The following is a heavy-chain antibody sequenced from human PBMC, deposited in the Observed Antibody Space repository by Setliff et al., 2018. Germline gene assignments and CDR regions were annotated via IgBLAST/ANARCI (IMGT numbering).Heavy chain of an antibody. CDR2: SNHGGST. CDR1: GESFSNNY. Sequence: SETLSLTCSVYGESFSNNYWSWIRQTPGKGLEWIGESNHGGSTSYHPSLKSRLTISVDTSTNQFSLRLNSVTPADTAVYFCARTKLRYLDSLISARPLIWFDPWGQGALVTVSS. D-gene: IGHD3-9*01. J-gene: IGHJ5*02. CDR3: ARTKLRYLDSLISARPLIWFDP. V-gene: IGHV4-34*01.